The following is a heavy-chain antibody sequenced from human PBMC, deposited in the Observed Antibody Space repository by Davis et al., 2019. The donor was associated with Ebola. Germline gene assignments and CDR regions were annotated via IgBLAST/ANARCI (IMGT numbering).Heavy chain of an antibody. CDR1: GFTFSSYE. V-gene: IGHV3-23*01. Sequence: GESLKISCAASGFTFSSYEMNWVRQAPGKGLEWVSAISGSGGSTYYADSVKGRFTISRDNSKNTLYLQMNSLRAEDTAVYYCARVLPVFGVVGNYYYGMDVWGQGTTVTVSS. CDR3: ARVLPVFGVVGNYYYGMDV. CDR2: ISGSGGST. D-gene: IGHD3-3*01. J-gene: IGHJ6*02.